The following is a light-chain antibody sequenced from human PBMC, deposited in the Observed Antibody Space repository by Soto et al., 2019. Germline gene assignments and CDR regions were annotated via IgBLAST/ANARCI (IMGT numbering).Light chain of an antibody. CDR1: QSVNNN. Sequence: EVVMTQSPATLSVSPGERATLSCRASQSVNNNLAWYQQRPGQAPTLLISGASTRAAGIPDRFSGSGSGTEFTLSISSLQSEDGAVYYCQQYNNWPLTFGSGTKVDIK. V-gene: IGKV3-15*01. J-gene: IGKJ3*01. CDR3: QQYNNWPLT. CDR2: GAS.